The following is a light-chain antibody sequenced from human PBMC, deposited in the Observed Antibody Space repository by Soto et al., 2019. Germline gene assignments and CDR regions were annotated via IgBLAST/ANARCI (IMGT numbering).Light chain of an antibody. J-gene: IGLJ1*01. V-gene: IGLV2-8*01. CDR1: SSDVGAYNY. Sequence: QSVLTQPPSASGSPGQSVTISCTGTSSDVGAYNYVSWYQQHPGKAPKLMIYEVSKRPSGVPDRFSGSKSGNTASLTVSGLQAEDYADYSCSSYASSNIYVFGTGTNVTV. CDR3: SSYASSNIYV. CDR2: EVS.